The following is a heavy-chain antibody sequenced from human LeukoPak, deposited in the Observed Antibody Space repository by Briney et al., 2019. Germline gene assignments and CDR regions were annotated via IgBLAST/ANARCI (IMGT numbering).Heavy chain of an antibody. Sequence: GAPVKVSCKASGYTFTSYGIGWVRQAPGQGLEWMRWISTYNGKRNYAQKFQDRVTMTTDTSTSTAYMELGSLRSDDTAVYYCAREIYGRFDYWGQGTLVT. CDR3: AREIYGRFDY. V-gene: IGHV1-18*01. D-gene: IGHD4-17*01. CDR2: ISTYNGKR. J-gene: IGHJ4*02. CDR1: GYTFTSYG.